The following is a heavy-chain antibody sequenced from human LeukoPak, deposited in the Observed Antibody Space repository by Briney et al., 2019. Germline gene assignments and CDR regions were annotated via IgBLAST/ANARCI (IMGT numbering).Heavy chain of an antibody. V-gene: IGHV3-74*01. D-gene: IGHD6-13*01. CDR2: INSDGSST. J-gene: IGHJ4*02. CDR1: GFTFSSCW. Sequence: PGGSLRLSCAASGFTFSSCWMHWVRQAPGKGLVWVSCINSDGSSTSYADSVKGRFTISRDNAKNTLYLQMNSLRAEDTAVYYCARDDPEQQPDKGDYWGQGTLVTVSS. CDR3: ARDDPEQQPDKGDY.